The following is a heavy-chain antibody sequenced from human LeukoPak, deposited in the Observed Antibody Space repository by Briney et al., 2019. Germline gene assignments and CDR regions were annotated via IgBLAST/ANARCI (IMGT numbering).Heavy chain of an antibody. D-gene: IGHD4-11*01. CDR1: GYTFTGYY. V-gene: IGHV1-2*06. Sequence: ASVKVSCKASGYTFTGYYMHWVRQAPGQGLEWMGRINPNSGGTNYAQKFQGRVTMTRDTSISTAYMELSRLKSDDTAVYYCARDMGFLRSNSEFDYWGQGTLVTVSS. CDR3: ARDMGFLRSNSEFDY. CDR2: INPNSGGT. J-gene: IGHJ4*02.